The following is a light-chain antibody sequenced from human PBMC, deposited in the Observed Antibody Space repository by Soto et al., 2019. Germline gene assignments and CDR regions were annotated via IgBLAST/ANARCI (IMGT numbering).Light chain of an antibody. V-gene: IGKV3-20*01. CDR1: QSVSNNY. CDR2: AAS. J-gene: IGKJ4*01. Sequence: EIVLTQSPGTLSMSPGERATLSCRASQSVSNNYLAWYQQKPGQAPRLLIFAASSRATGIPDRFSGSGSGTDFTLTISRLEPEDFAMYYCQQSYSTPPTFGGGTKVEIK. CDR3: QQSYSTPPT.